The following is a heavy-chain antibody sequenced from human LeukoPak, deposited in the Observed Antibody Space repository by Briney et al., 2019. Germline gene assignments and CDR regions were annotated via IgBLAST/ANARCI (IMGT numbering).Heavy chain of an antibody. Sequence: ASVKVSCKASGYTFTGYYIHWVRQAPGQGLEWLGRISPNSGVPNYAQKFQGRVTMTRDTSVNTVYMELSGLKSDDTGAYYCARGVGYSTSWYGRFDPWGQGTVVTVSS. D-gene: IGHD6-13*01. CDR2: ISPNSGVP. J-gene: IGHJ5*02. CDR3: ARGVGYSTSWYGRFDP. V-gene: IGHV1-2*05. CDR1: GYTFTGYY.